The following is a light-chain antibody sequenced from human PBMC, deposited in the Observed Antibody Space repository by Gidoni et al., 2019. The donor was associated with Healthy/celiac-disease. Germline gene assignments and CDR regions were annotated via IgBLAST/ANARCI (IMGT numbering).Light chain of an antibody. CDR3: AAWDDSLNGWV. J-gene: IGLJ3*02. CDR2: SNN. CDR1: RFNIGSNT. Sequence: QSVLTPPPSASGTPGQRVTISCSGSRFNIGSNTVNWYQQLPGTAPKRLIYSNNQRPSGVPDRFSGSKSGTSASLAISGLQSEDEADYYCAAWDDSLNGWVFGGGTKLTVL. V-gene: IGLV1-44*01.